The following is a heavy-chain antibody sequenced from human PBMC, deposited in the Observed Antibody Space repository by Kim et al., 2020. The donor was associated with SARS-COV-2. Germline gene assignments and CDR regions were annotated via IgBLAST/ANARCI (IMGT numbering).Heavy chain of an antibody. V-gene: IGHV4-4*07. J-gene: IGHJ5*02. CDR1: GGSISSYY. CDR2: IYTSGST. Sequence: SETLSLTCTVSGGSISSYYWSWIRQPAGKGLEWIGRIYTSGSTNYNPSLKSRVTMSVDTSKNQFSLKLSSVAAADTAVYYCARDQIAVAGTGGGAWFDPWGQGTLVTVSS. D-gene: IGHD6-19*01. CDR3: ARDQIAVAGTGGGAWFDP.